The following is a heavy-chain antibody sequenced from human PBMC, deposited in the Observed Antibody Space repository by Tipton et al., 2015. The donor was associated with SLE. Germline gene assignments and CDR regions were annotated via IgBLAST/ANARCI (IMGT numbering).Heavy chain of an antibody. V-gene: IGHV4-4*08. D-gene: IGHD1-26*01. J-gene: IGHJ3*02. CDR3: ASSVGIDAFDI. CDR2: IYTSGST. CDR1: GGSISSYH. Sequence: TLSLTCTVSGGSISSYHWSWIRQPPGKGLEWIGYIYTSGSTNYNPSLKSRVTISVDTSKNQFSLKLSSVTAADTAVYYCASSVGIDAFDIWGQGTMVTVSS.